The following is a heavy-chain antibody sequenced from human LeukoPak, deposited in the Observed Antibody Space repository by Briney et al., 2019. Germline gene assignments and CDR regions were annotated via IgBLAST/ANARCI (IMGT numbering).Heavy chain of an antibody. CDR2: INQDGSKE. J-gene: IGHJ4*02. CDR3: VRDGGVSGYDLLDY. D-gene: IGHD5-12*01. Sequence: GGSLRLPCAASGFTFSNYWMTWVRQAPGKGLEWVALINQDGSKEYYMDSVKARFTISRDNAKNSLSLQMNSLRAEDTAVYYCVRDGGVSGYDLLDYWGQGTLVTVSS. CDR1: GFTFSNYW. V-gene: IGHV3-7*01.